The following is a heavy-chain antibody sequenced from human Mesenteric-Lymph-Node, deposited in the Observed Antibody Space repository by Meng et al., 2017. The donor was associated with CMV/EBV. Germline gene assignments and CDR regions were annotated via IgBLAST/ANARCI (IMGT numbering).Heavy chain of an antibody. D-gene: IGHD3-3*01. J-gene: IGHJ6*02. Sequence: SETLSLTCAVNGGSLSGYYWSWIRQPPGKGLEWIGEINHSGSTSYDPSLKSRVTISIDMSKNQFSLRLSSVNAADTAVYYCASGGIFGELVGYFYGLDVWGQGTTVTVSS. CDR1: GGSLSGYY. CDR2: INHSGST. CDR3: ASGGIFGELVGYFYGLDV. V-gene: IGHV4-34*01.